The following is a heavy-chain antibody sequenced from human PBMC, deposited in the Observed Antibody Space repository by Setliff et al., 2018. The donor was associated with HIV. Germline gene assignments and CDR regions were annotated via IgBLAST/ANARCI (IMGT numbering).Heavy chain of an antibody. Sequence: PGGSLRLSCAASGFTFDDYTMHWVRQAPGKGLEWISLISWNGGSKDYAESVKGRFTISRDNSKNSLYLQMNSLRAEDTALYYCARIRGFCSGGSCYPYYYYAMDVWGQGTTVTVSS. CDR1: GFTFDDYT. V-gene: IGHV3-43D*04. CDR3: ARIRGFCSGGSCYPYYYYAMDV. D-gene: IGHD2-15*01. J-gene: IGHJ6*02. CDR2: ISWNGGSK.